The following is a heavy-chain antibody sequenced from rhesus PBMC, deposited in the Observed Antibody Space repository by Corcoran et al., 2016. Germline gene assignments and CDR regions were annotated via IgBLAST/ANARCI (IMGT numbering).Heavy chain of an antibody. CDR2: IYNNREST. CDR1: GGPTGRGSSY. V-gene: IGHV4S12*01. CDR3: AREVPPDGLDS. D-gene: IGHD2-15*01. J-gene: IGHJ6*01. Sequence: QVQLQESGPAVVEPSETLSIPWAVSGGPTGRGSSYGTWIRQPPGKGLEGIGVIYNNRESTKYNHSLKSRFTISKDTSKNQFSLKLSSVTATDTAVYYCAREVPPDGLDSWGQGVVVTVSS.